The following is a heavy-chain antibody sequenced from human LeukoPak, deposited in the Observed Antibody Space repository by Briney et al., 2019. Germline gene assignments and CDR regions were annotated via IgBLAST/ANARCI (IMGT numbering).Heavy chain of an antibody. Sequence: PGGSLRLSCAASGFTFNIYGMHWVRQAPGKGLEWVAGISYDEMYQYYADSVKGRFTISRDNSKNTLFLQMNSLRAEDTAIYYCAKDRDYCGSGSDYWGQGTLVTVSS. V-gene: IGHV3-30*18. CDR3: AKDRDYCGSGSDY. J-gene: IGHJ4*02. CDR1: GFTFNIYG. D-gene: IGHD3-10*01. CDR2: ISYDEMYQ.